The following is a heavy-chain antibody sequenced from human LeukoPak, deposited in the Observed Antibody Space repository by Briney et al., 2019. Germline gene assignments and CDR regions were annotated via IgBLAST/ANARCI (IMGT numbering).Heavy chain of an antibody. D-gene: IGHD3-16*01. J-gene: IGHJ4*02. V-gene: IGHV3-48*03. CDR1: GFTFISYE. CDR3: VKGERGGYVFDY. CDR2: ISNSGGAK. Sequence: PGGSLRLSCAASGFTFISYEMNWVRQAPGKGLEWVSYISNSGGAKYYADSVKGRYTISRDNAKNSLYLQMNSLGVEDTAVYYCVKGERGGYVFDYWGQGTLVTVSS.